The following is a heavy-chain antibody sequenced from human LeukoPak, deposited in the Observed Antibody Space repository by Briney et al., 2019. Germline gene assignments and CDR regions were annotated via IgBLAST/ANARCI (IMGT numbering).Heavy chain of an antibody. J-gene: IGHJ4*02. CDR1: GFTFSSYS. CDR3: ARDLFAGSSGPMGDY. Sequence: PGGSLRLSCAASGFTFSSYSMNWVRQAPGKGLEWVSSISSSSSSYIYYADSVKGRFTISRDNAKNSLYLQMNSLRAEDTAVYYCARDLFAGSSGPMGDYWGQGTLVTVSS. CDR2: ISSSSSSYI. V-gene: IGHV3-21*01. D-gene: IGHD6-19*01.